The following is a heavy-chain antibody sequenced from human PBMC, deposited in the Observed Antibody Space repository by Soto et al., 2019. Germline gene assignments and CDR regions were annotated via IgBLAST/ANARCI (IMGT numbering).Heavy chain of an antibody. CDR1: GGTFRNYP. CDR3: ARGPLVVLNYFES. J-gene: IGHJ4*02. Sequence: QVQLVQSGTEVKKPGSSVKVSCKASGGTFRNYPINWVRQAPGQGLEWMGSIFPLTDIPDYAQNFQARLTISADKSTSTAYMELSSLTSDDTAMYFCARGPLVVLNYFESWGPGILVTVSS. CDR2: IFPLTDIP. V-gene: IGHV1-69*02.